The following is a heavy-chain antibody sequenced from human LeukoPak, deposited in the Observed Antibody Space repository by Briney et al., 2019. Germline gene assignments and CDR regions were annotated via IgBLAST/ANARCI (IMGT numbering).Heavy chain of an antibody. D-gene: IGHD5-12*01. CDR1: GGSITPYY. Sequence: SETLPLTCTVSGGSITPYYWGWIRQPPGKGLEWIGYIYYSGNTNYNSSLKSRVTMSVDTSKNQFSLKLTSVTAADTAVYYCARYNGYAGDYFDYWGQGTLVSVSS. V-gene: IGHV4-59*08. CDR2: IYYSGNT. CDR3: ARYNGYAGDYFDY. J-gene: IGHJ4*02.